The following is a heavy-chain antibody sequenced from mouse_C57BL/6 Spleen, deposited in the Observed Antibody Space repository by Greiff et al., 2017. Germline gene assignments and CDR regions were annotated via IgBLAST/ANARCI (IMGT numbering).Heavy chain of an antibody. Sequence: VKLQESGAELVRPGTSVKVSCKASGYAFTNYLIEWVKQRPGQGLEWIGVINPGSGGTNYNEKFKGKATLTADKSSSTAYMQLSSLTSEDSAVYVCARFTTVGASYYFDYWGQGTTLTVSS. J-gene: IGHJ2*01. D-gene: IGHD1-1*01. CDR1: GYAFTNYL. V-gene: IGHV1-54*01. CDR3: ARFTTVGASYYFDY. CDR2: INPGSGGT.